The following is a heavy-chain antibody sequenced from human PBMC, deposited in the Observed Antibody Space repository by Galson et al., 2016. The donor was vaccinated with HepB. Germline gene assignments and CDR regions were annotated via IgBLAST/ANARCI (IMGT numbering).Heavy chain of an antibody. V-gene: IGHV4-39*01. CDR3: TRPPAGHHVYYFDY. CDR2: INSGGST. J-gene: IGHJ4*02. CDR1: GASVSNTAYY. Sequence: SETLSLTCTVSGASVSNTAYYWNWIRQPPGKGLEWIGAINSGGSTYYNPSLNSRVSMSVDTSKNQFSLRLNSVTAADTAVYYCTRPPAGHHVYYFDYWGQGTLVTVSS.